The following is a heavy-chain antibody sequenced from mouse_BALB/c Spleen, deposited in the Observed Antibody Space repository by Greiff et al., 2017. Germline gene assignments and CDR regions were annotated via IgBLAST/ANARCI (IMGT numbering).Heavy chain of an antibody. CDR1: GYSITSDYA. Sequence: VQLKGSGPGLVKPSQSLSLTCTVTGYSITSDYAWNWLRQFPGNKLEWMGYISYSGSTSYNPSLKSRISITRDTSKNQFFLQLNSVTTEDTATYDCARGNYYAMDYWGQGTSVTVSS. CDR3: ARGNYYAMDY. D-gene: IGHD2-1*01. J-gene: IGHJ4*01. V-gene: IGHV3-2*02. CDR2: ISYSGST.